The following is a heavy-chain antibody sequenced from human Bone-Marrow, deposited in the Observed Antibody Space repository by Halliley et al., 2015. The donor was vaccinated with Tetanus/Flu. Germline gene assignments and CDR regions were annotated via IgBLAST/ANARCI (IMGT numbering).Heavy chain of an antibody. CDR2: KNDRGGT. V-gene: IGHV4-34*01. Sequence: WIGEKNDRGGTIYTPPRKRRVTMSIDTSKNQFSLKRTSVTAADTAIYYCARRKVGGFKGVDFWGQGTLISVSS. CDR3: ARRKVGGFKGVDF. J-gene: IGHJ4*02. D-gene: IGHD1-26*01.